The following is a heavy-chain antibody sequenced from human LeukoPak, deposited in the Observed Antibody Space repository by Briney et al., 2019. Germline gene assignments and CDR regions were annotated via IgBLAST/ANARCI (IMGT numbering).Heavy chain of an antibody. V-gene: IGHV4-59*11. D-gene: IGHD3-3*01. CDR3: AMGLETIDY. CDR1: GGSITSHY. J-gene: IGHJ4*02. Sequence: PSETLSLTCTVSGGSITSHYWSWVRQPPGKRLGWIGFVVYMGTTNYNPSLKSRVTISKGPSRNQFFLKLTAVTPAATAVFFFAMGLETIDYWGQGALVTVSS. CDR2: VVYMGTT.